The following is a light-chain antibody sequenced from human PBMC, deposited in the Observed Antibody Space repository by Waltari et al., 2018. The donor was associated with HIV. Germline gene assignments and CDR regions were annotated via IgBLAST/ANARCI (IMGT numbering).Light chain of an antibody. V-gene: IGLV1-44*01. CDR1: RLCIVGTA. Sequence: SLLTQPASASGTPGQMFTIASSGSRLCIVGTAVVWYQQLPGTAPKLLIYSNDQRPSGIPDRFSGSKSGTTASLTISGVQSEDEADYYCAAWDDSLNVWVFGGGTKLTVL. CDR3: AAWDDSLNVWV. CDR2: SND. J-gene: IGLJ3*02.